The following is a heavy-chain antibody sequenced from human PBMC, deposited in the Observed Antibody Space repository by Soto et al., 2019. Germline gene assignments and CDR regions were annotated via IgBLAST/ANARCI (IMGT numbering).Heavy chain of an antibody. Sequence: EVQLVESGGGLVQPGGSLRLSCAASGFTFSDHYMDWVRQAPGKGLEWVGRSRNKANSYTTEYAASVRGRFTISRDDSKTSLYLQMNSLKTEDAAVYYCASDLGSWGQGTLVTVSS. V-gene: IGHV3-72*01. CDR1: GFTFSDHY. J-gene: IGHJ5*02. CDR2: SRNKANSYTT. CDR3: ASDLGS.